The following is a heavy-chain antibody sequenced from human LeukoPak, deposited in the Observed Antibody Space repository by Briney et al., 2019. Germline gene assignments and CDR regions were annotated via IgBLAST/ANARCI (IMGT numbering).Heavy chain of an antibody. CDR2: IYYSGST. CDR1: GGSVSSGSYY. CDR3: AREGYSSGWYVGRWFDP. V-gene: IGHV4-61*01. J-gene: IGHJ5*02. Sequence: PSETLSLTCTVSGGSVSSGSYYWSWIRQPPGKGLEWIGYIYYSGSTNYNPSLKSRVTISVDRSKNQFSLKLSSVTAADTAVYYCAREGYSSGWYVGRWFDPWGQGTLVTVAS. D-gene: IGHD6-19*01.